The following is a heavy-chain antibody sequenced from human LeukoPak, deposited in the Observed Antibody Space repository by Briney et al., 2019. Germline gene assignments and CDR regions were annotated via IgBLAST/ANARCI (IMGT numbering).Heavy chain of an antibody. J-gene: IGHJ4*02. CDR1: GFTFSSYA. Sequence: PGRSLRLSCAASGFTFSSYAMHWVRQAPGKGLEWVAVISYDGSNKYHADSVKGRFTISRDNSKNTLYLQMNSLRAEDTAVYYCARGHCSSTSCSNFDYWGQGTLVTVSS. D-gene: IGHD2-2*01. CDR3: ARGHCSSTSCSNFDY. V-gene: IGHV3-30*04. CDR2: ISYDGSNK.